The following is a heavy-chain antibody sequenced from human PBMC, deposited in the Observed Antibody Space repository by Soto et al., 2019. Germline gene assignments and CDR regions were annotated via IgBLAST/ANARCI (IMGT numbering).Heavy chain of an antibody. D-gene: IGHD3-10*01. CDR2: ISGSGGST. CDR1: GFTFSNYA. Sequence: EVQLLESGGGLVQPWGSLRLSCAASGFTFSNYAMSWVRQAPGKGLEWVSAISGSGGSTYYADSVKGRFTISRDNSKNTLYLQMNSLRAEDTAVYYCAKGASGYYYYGMDVWGQGTTVTVSS. J-gene: IGHJ6*02. V-gene: IGHV3-23*01. CDR3: AKGASGYYYYGMDV.